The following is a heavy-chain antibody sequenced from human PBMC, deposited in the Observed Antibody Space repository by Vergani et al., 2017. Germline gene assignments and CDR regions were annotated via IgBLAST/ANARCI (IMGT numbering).Heavy chain of an antibody. CDR1: GFTFSSYA. V-gene: IGHV3-30*01. Sequence: VQLVESGGGVVQPGRSLRLSCAASGFTFSSYAMHWVRQAPGKGLEWVAVISYDGSNKYYADSVKGRFTISRDNSKNTLYLQMNSLRAEDTAVYYCARDIFMLQGLVSDYWGQGTLVTVSS. D-gene: IGHD2-8*01. CDR3: ARDIFMLQGLVSDY. J-gene: IGHJ4*02. CDR2: ISYDGSNK.